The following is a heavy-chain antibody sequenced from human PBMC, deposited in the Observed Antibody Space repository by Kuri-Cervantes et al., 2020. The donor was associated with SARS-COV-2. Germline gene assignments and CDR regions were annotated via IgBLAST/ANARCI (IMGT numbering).Heavy chain of an antibody. V-gene: IGHV4-38-2*02. Sequence: SETLSLTCTVSGYSISSGYYWGWIRQPPGKGLEWIGSIYYSGSTYYNPSLKSRVTISVDTSKNQFSLKLSSVTAADTAVYYCARDRAIFGVVIIPAGWFDPWGQGTLVTVSS. CDR2: IYYSGST. CDR1: GYSISSGYY. D-gene: IGHD3-3*01. J-gene: IGHJ5*02. CDR3: ARDRAIFGVVIIPAGWFDP.